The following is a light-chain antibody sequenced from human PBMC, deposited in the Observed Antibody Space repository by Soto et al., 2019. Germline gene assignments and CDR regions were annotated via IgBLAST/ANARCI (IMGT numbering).Light chain of an antibody. CDR2: DAS. CDR1: QSINNR. V-gene: IGKV1-5*01. CDR3: QQFIDGWT. J-gene: IGKJ1*01. Sequence: IQMTQSPSTLSASIGDRVIITCRASQSINNRLAWYQQMPGKAPNLLIYDASSLESGVPSRFRGSGSETEFTLTISGLQPDDFATYYCQQFIDGWTFGQGTKV.